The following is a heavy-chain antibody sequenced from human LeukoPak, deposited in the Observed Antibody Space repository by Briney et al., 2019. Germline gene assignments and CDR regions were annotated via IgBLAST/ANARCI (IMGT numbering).Heavy chain of an antibody. V-gene: IGHV3-11*01. CDR3: ARVMQELLLAYAFDI. Sequence: GGSLRLSCAASGFTFSDYYMSWIRQAPGKGLEWVSYISSSGDTIKNADSVKGRFTISRDNAENSLYLQMNSLRAEDTAVYFCARVMQELLLAYAFDIWGQGTMVTVSS. D-gene: IGHD6-6*01. J-gene: IGHJ3*02. CDR1: GFTFSDYY. CDR2: ISSSGDTI.